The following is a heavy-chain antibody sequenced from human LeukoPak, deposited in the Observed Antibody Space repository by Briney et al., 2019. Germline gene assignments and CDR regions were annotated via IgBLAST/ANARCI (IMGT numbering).Heavy chain of an antibody. CDR3: TREDDYVWGSYRYTVLDY. J-gene: IGHJ4*02. CDR1: GYTFTSYG. Sequence: GASVKVSCKASGYTFTSYGITWVRQAPGQGLEWMGWISPYTGNTNYAQKLQGRVTMTTDTSTSTAYMKLRSLRSDDTAVYYCTREDDYVWGSYRYTVLDYWGQGTLLTVSS. CDR2: ISPYTGNT. D-gene: IGHD3-16*02. V-gene: IGHV1-18*01.